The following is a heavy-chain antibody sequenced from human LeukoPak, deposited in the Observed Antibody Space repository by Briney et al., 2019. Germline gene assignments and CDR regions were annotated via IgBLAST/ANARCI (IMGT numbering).Heavy chain of an antibody. V-gene: IGHV3-23*01. J-gene: IGHJ4*02. D-gene: IGHD6-19*01. CDR3: ARDKEWLVRGYFDY. Sequence: GGSLRLSCAASGFTFSSYAMSWVRQAPGKGLEWVSAISGSGGSTYYADSVKGRFTISRDNSKNTLYLQMNSLRAEDTAVYYCARDKEWLVRGYFDYWGQGTLVTVSS. CDR2: ISGSGGST. CDR1: GFTFSSYA.